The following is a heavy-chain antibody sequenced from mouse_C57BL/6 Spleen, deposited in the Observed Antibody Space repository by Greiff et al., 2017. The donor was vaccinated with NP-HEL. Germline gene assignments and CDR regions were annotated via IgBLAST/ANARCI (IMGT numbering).Heavy chain of an antibody. CDR2: IWRGGST. V-gene: IGHV2-5*01. CDR1: GFSLTSYG. CDR3: AKMITTRGYFDV. D-gene: IGHD2-4*01. J-gene: IGHJ1*03. Sequence: VQVVESGPGLVQPSQSLSITCTVSGFSLTSYGVHWVRQSPGKGLEWLGVIWRGGSTDYNAAFMSRLSITKDNSKSQVFFKMNSLQADDTAIYYCAKMITTRGYFDVWGTGTTVTVSS.